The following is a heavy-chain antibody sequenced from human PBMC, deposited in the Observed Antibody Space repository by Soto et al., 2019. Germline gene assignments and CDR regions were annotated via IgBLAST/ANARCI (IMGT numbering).Heavy chain of an antibody. J-gene: IGHJ4*02. D-gene: IGHD6-19*01. CDR1: GYTFTSYD. V-gene: IGHV1-8*01. Sequence: QVQLVQSGAEVKKPGASVKVSCKASGYTFTSYDINWVRQATGQGLEWMGWMNPNSGNTGYAQKFQGRVTMTRNTSISTAYMELSTLRSEDTAVYYCARGRIAVAGTMGVWIFDYWGQGTLVTVSS. CDR2: MNPNSGNT. CDR3: ARGRIAVAGTMGVWIFDY.